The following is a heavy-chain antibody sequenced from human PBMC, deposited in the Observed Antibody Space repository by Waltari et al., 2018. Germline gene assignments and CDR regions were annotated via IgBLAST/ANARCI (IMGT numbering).Heavy chain of an antibody. CDR3: ARGEQLDY. CDR2: ISYDGSNK. CDR1: GFTFSSYG. V-gene: IGHV3-30*03. D-gene: IGHD6-13*01. Sequence: QVQLVESGGGVVQPGRSLRLSCAASGFTFSSYGMHWVRQAPGKGLGWVAVISYDGSNKYYADSVKGRFTISRDNSKNTLYLQMNSLRAEDTAVYYCARGEQLDYWGQGTLVTVSS. J-gene: IGHJ4*02.